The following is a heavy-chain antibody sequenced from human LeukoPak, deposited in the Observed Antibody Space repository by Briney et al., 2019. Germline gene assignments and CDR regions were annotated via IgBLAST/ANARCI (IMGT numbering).Heavy chain of an antibody. D-gene: IGHD2-2*01. Sequence: GGSLRLSCAASGFTFSSYSMNWVRQAPGKGLEWVSSISSSSSYIYYADSVKGRFTISRGNAKNSLYLQMNSLGAEDTAVYYCARDCSSTSCYSYDAFDIWGQGTMVTVSS. CDR2: ISSSSSYI. CDR3: ARDCSSTSCYSYDAFDI. CDR1: GFTFSSYS. J-gene: IGHJ3*02. V-gene: IGHV3-21*01.